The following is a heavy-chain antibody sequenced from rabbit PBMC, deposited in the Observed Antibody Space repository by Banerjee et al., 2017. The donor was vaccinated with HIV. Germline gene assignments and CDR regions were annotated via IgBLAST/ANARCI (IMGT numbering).Heavy chain of an antibody. CDR1: GIDFSNYVY. CDR3: ARDHPYAGVAGYGYTPFNL. Sequence: QEQLEESGGGLVQPGGTLTLTCKASGIDFSNYVYICWVRQAPGKGLELIACIYTNSGSTWYASWVDGRFTISRSTSLKTVDLKMTSLTAADTATYFCARDHPYAGVAGYGYTPFNLWGPGTLVTVS. V-gene: IGHV1S43*01. CDR2: IYTNSGST. D-gene: IGHD6-1*01. J-gene: IGHJ4*01.